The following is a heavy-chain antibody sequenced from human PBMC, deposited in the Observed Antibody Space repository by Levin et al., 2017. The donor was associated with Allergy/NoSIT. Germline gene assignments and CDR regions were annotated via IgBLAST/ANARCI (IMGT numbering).Heavy chain of an antibody. CDR2: IAHDGRNE. CDR3: ASHLSMIRGYDNYGMDV. V-gene: IGHV3-30*04. Sequence: GESLKISCAASGFIFNNYAFHWVRQAPGKGLEWVAVIAHDGRNEYYADSVKDRLTISRDDSRSTLYLQMNSLRAEDTAVYYCASHLSMIRGYDNYGMDVWGPGTAVTVSS. D-gene: IGHD3-10*01. J-gene: IGHJ6*02. CDR1: GFIFNNYA.